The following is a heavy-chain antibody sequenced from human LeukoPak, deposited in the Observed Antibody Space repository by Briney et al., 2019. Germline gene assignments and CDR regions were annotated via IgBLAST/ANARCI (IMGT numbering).Heavy chain of an antibody. V-gene: IGHV3-23*01. CDR2: ISGSSGST. Sequence: GGSLRLSCAASGFTFSSYAMSWVRQAPGKGLEWVSAISGSSGSTYYADSVKGRFTISRDNSKNTLYSQMSSLRAEDTAVYYCAKDRGSSSLYFDYWGQGTLVTVSS. CDR3: AKDRGSSSLYFDY. D-gene: IGHD6-13*01. J-gene: IGHJ4*02. CDR1: GFTFSSYA.